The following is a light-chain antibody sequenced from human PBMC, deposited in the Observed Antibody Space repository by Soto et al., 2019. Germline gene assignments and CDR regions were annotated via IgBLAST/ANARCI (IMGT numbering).Light chain of an antibody. V-gene: IGKV1-12*01. J-gene: IGKJ2*01. CDR1: QGISNW. CDR3: QQANSFPYT. Sequence: DIQMPQSPSSVSASVGDRVTITCRASQGISNWLVGYQQKPGKAPNLLIYAASNLQSGVPSRFSGNGSGTDFTLTISNLQPEDFATYYCQQANSFPYTFGQGTKLEIK. CDR2: AAS.